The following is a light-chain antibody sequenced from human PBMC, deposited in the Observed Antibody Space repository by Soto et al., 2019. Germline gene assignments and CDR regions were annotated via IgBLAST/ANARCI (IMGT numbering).Light chain of an antibody. CDR1: NSDLGAYDY. CDR3: SSYTASSARV. J-gene: IGLJ1*01. V-gene: IGLV2-14*01. Sequence: QSALTQPASVSGSPGQSITISCTETNSDLGAYDYVSWYQQHPGKAPRLLIYEVFNRPSGVSDRFSGSKSANTASLTISGLQADDEADYYCSSYTASSARVFGPGTKVTVL. CDR2: EVF.